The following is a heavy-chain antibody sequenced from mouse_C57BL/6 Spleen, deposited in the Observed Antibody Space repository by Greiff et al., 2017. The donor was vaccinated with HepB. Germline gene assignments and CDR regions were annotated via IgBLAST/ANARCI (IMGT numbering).Heavy chain of an antibody. D-gene: IGHD4-1*01. J-gene: IGHJ2*01. Sequence: EVMLVESGGGLVKPGGSLKLSCAASGFTFSDYEMHWVRQAPEKGLEWVAYISSGSSTIYYADTVKGRFTISRDNAKNTLFLQMTSLRSEDTAMYYCARPGLGRDYFDYWGQGTTLTVSS. CDR2: ISSGSSTI. CDR1: GFTFSDYE. V-gene: IGHV5-17*01. CDR3: ARPGLGRDYFDY.